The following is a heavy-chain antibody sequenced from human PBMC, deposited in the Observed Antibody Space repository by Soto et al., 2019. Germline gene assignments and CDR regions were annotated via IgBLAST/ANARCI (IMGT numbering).Heavy chain of an antibody. D-gene: IGHD6-13*01. J-gene: IGHJ4*02. Sequence: ASVKVSCKASGYTFTSYGISWVRQAPGQGLEWMGWISTYMGNTKYAQKLQGRVTLTSDTSTSTAFMELRGLTSDDTAVYYCERKPHPASDDVWGQGTLVTVSS. CDR3: ERKPHPASDDV. CDR2: ISTYMGNT. CDR1: GYTFTSYG. V-gene: IGHV1-18*01.